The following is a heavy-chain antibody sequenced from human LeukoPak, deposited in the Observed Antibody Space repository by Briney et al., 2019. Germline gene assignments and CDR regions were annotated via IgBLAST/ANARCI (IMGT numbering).Heavy chain of an antibody. V-gene: IGHV4-34*01. CDR1: GGSFSGYY. J-gene: IGHJ4*02. D-gene: IGHD3-10*01. CDR2: INHSGST. CDR3: ARGRMVRGTIDY. Sequence: SETLSLTCAVYGGSFSGYYWSWIRQPPGKGLEWIGEINHSGSTNYNPSLKSRVTISVDTSKNQSSLKLSSVTAADTAVYYCARGRMVRGTIDYWGQGTLVTVSS.